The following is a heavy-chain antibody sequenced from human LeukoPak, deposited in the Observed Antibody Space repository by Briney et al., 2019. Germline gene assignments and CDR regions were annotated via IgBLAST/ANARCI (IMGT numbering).Heavy chain of an antibody. D-gene: IGHD3-22*01. V-gene: IGHV4-34*01. CDR2: INHSGST. CDR1: GGSFSGYY. CDR3: ARGQDSSGSHPPYYYYMDV. J-gene: IGHJ6*03. Sequence: PSETLSLTCAVYGGSFSGYYWSWIRQPPGKGLEWIGEINHSGSTNYNPSLKSRVTISVDTSKNRFSLKLSSVTAADTAVYYCARGQDSSGSHPPYYYYMDVWGKGTTVTVSS.